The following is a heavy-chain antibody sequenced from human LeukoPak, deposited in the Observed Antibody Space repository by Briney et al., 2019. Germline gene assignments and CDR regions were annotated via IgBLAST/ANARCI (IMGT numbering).Heavy chain of an antibody. J-gene: IGHJ6*03. CDR2: MNPNSGNT. CDR3: ERRTAAAVYYYYYMDV. D-gene: IGHD6-13*01. Sequence: GASVKVSFKASVYTFTIYDINWGRQATGQGLEWMGCMNPNSGNTGYAQKFQDRGTITRNTSIRTAYMELSSLRSEDTAVYYCERRTAAAVYYYYYMDVWGKGTTVTVSS. CDR1: VYTFTIYD. V-gene: IGHV1-8*01.